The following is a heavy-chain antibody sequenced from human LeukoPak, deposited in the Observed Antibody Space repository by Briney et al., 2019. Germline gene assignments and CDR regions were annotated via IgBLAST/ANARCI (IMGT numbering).Heavy chain of an antibody. CDR3: ARAGGYCSSTSCWGPIDY. Sequence: ASVKVSCKASGYTFTGYYMHWVRQAPGQGLEWMGWINPNSGGTNYAQKFQGRVTMTRDTSTSTAYMELSRLRSDDTAVYYCARAGGYCSSTSCWGPIDYWGQGTLVTVSS. CDR1: GYTFTGYY. CDR2: INPNSGGT. J-gene: IGHJ4*02. D-gene: IGHD2-2*03. V-gene: IGHV1-2*02.